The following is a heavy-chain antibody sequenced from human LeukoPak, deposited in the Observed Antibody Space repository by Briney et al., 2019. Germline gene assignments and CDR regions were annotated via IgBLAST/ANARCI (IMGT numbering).Heavy chain of an antibody. CDR1: GYTFNSYG. CDR3: ARDHTGYS. J-gene: IGHJ4*02. V-gene: IGHV1-18*01. Sequence: GASLKVSCKASGYTFNSYGISWVRQAPGQGLEWMGWVSAYNGHTNYAQKFQGRVTMTRDTSISTAYMELSRLRSDDTAVYYCARDHTGYSWGQGTLVTVSS. CDR2: VSAYNGHT.